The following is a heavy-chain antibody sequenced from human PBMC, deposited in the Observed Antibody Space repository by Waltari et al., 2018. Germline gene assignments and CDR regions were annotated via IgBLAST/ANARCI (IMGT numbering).Heavy chain of an antibody. CDR2: IYSGGST. Sequence: EVQLVESGGGLVQPGGSLRLSCAASGFTVSSNYMSWVRQAPGKGLEWVSVIYSGGSTYYADSVKGRFTISRYNSKNTLYLQMNSLRAEDTAVYYCARAWAQLGDSNYFDYWGQGTLVTVSS. J-gene: IGHJ4*02. V-gene: IGHV3-66*02. D-gene: IGHD1-1*01. CDR3: ARAWAQLGDSNYFDY. CDR1: GFTVSSNY.